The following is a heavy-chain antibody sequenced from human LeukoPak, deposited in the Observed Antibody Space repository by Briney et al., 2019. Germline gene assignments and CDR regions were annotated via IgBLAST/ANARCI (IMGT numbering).Heavy chain of an antibody. Sequence: ASVKVSCKASGGTFSSYAISWVRQAPGQGLEWMGRIIPILGIANYAQKFQGRVTMTRNTSISTAYMELSSLRSEDTAVYYCARGEEVLLWFGESPFDYWGQGTLVTVSS. CDR2: IIPILGIA. CDR1: GGTFSSYA. J-gene: IGHJ4*02. CDR3: ARGEEVLLWFGESPFDY. D-gene: IGHD3-10*01. V-gene: IGHV1-69*04.